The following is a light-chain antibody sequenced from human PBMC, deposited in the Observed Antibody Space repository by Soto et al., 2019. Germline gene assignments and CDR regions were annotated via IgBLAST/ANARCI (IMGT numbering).Light chain of an antibody. CDR2: DTS. J-gene: IGKJ1*01. CDR1: QSVSSSY. CDR3: QQYQNSPRT. Sequence: EIVLTQSTGTLSLSPGERATLSCRASQSVSSSYLAWYQQKPGQAPRLLIYDTSKRATGIPDRFSGSGSGTDFTLTISRLEPEDFAVYYCQQYQNSPRTFGQGTKVDIK. V-gene: IGKV3-20*01.